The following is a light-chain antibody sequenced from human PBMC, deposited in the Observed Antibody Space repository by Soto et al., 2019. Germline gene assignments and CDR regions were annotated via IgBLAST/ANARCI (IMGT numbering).Light chain of an antibody. CDR2: GNS. CDR3: QSYDSSLVYV. CDR1: SSNIRAGYD. Sequence: QSVLTQPPSVSGAPGQRVTISCTGSSSNIRAGYDVHWYQQLPGTAPKLLFYGNSNRPSGVPDRFSGSKSGTSASLAITGLQAENEADYYCQSYDSSLVYVFGTGTKVTVL. J-gene: IGLJ1*01. V-gene: IGLV1-40*01.